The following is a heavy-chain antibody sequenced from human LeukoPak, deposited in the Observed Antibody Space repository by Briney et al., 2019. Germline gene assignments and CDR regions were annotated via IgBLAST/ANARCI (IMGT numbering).Heavy chain of an antibody. Sequence: GGSLRLSCEASGLTFSSYGMSWVRQTPGKGLQWVSAITGDGTTTYYADSVKGRFTISRDNSKNMLYLQMSSLRAEDTAVYYCAKMQGYFDYWGQGTLVPVSS. J-gene: IGHJ4*02. V-gene: IGHV3-23*01. CDR3: AKMQGYFDY. CDR1: GLTFSSYG. CDR2: ITGDGTTT.